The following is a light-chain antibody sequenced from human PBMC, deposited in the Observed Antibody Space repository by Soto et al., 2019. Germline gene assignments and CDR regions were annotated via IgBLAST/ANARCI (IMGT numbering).Light chain of an antibody. CDR3: CSYASSSTYV. CDR2: EAT. J-gene: IGLJ1*01. CDR1: SSDVGSYNL. V-gene: IGLV2-23*01. Sequence: QSALTQPASVSGSPVQAITISCTGTSSDVGSYNLVSWYQQHPGKAPKLMIYEATKRPSGVSDRFSGSRSGNTASLTISGLQAEDEADYYCCSYASSSTYVFGTGTKVTVL.